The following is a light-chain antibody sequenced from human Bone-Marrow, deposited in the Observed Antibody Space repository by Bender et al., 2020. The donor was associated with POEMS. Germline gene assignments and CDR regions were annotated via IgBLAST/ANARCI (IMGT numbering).Light chain of an antibody. Sequence: HSVLTPPPSVSWAPGQRVTISCTGTDSNIGAGHDVHWYKHFPGTVPRLLIYGHYNRPSGVPNRFSASTSGTSASLAITGLQADDEADYYCQSYDNSLHVPLFGGGTRLTVV. J-gene: IGLJ3*02. CDR3: QSYDNSLHVPL. V-gene: IGLV1-40*01. CDR1: DSNIGAGHD. CDR2: GHY.